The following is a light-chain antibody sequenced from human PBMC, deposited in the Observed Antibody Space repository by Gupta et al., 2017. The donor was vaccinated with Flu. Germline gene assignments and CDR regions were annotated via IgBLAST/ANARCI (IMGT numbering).Light chain of an antibody. Sequence: QLVRTQSPSASASLGASVKHTCTLRGGHSSYAMAWHQQQPEKGPRYLMKLNSDGSHSKVDGIPDRFSGSSSGAERYLTISSLQSEDEADYYCQTWGTGIRVFGGGTKLTVL. CDR3: QTWGTGIRV. CDR2: LNSDGSH. CDR1: GGHSSYA. V-gene: IGLV4-69*01. J-gene: IGLJ3*02.